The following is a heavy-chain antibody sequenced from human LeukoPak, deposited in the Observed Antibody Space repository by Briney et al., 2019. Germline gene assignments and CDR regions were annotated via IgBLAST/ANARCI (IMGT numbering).Heavy chain of an antibody. CDR1: GASINTGDYY. CDR3: ARGPNYVWGSYRYFDY. D-gene: IGHD3-16*02. V-gene: IGHV4-30-4*01. CDR2: IYYGGST. J-gene: IGHJ4*02. Sequence: SETLSLTCTVSGASINTGDYYWSWVRQPPGKGLEWIGYIYYGGSTHYNPSLKSRVTILVDTSKNQFSPKLSSVTAADTAVYYCARGPNYVWGSYRYFDYWGQGTPVAVSS.